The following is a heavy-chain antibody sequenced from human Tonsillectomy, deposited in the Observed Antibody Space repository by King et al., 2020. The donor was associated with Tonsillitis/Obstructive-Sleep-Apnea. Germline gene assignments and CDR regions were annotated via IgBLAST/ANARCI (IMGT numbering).Heavy chain of an antibody. V-gene: IGHV3-66*01. D-gene: IGHD2-15*01. CDR1: GFTVSSSY. CDR2: FFGVGST. J-gene: IGHJ4*02. Sequence: VQLVESGGGLVQPGGSLRLSCTISGFTVSSSYMSWVRQAPGKGLEWVSVFFGVGSTYYADSVQGRFSMSTDNSKNTLFLQMNSLRAEDTALYYCVKDVYCSGGTCYTTYWGREPWSPSPQ. CDR3: VKDVYCSGGTCYTTY.